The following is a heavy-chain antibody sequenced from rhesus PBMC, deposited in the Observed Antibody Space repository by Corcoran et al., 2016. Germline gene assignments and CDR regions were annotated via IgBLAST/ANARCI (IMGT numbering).Heavy chain of an antibody. V-gene: IGHV3-37*01. CDR1: GFTFSDHY. CDR2: ISVSSSST. D-gene: IGHD4-23*01. CDR3: AREDSNCDYFDY. Sequence: EVQLVVSGVGLVQSGGSLRLSCAASGFTFSDHYMDWVRQAPGKGMEWVSSISVSSSSTYYPDSVKGQFTISRDNAKNTLYLQMNSPRAEDTAVYYCAREDSNCDYFDYWGQGVLVTVSS. J-gene: IGHJ4*01.